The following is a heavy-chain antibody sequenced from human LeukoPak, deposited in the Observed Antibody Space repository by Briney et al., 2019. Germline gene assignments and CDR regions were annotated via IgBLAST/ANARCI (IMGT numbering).Heavy chain of an antibody. D-gene: IGHD4-17*01. J-gene: IGHJ3*02. Sequence: ASVKVSCKASGYTLTDYYMHWVRQAPGQGLEWMGWISPNSGGTNYAQNFQGRVTMTRDTSVSTAYMELSSLRSDDTAVYYCARDRDDYGDPDAFDMWGQGTMVTVSS. CDR2: ISPNSGGT. CDR1: GYTLTDYY. CDR3: ARDRDDYGDPDAFDM. V-gene: IGHV1-2*02.